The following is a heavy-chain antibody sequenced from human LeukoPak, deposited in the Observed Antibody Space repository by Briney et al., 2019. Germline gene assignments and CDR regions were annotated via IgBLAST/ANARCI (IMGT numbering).Heavy chain of an antibody. CDR1: GGSFSGYY. CDR3: ARDPTTYCSSTSCPGDGMDV. D-gene: IGHD2-2*01. V-gene: IGHV4-34*01. Sequence: SETLSLTCAVYGGSFSGYYWSWIRQPPGKGLEWIGEINHSGSTNYNPSLKSRVTISVDTSKNQFSLKLSSVTAADAAVYYCARDPTTYCSSTSCPGDGMDVWGQGTTVTVSS. J-gene: IGHJ6*02. CDR2: INHSGST.